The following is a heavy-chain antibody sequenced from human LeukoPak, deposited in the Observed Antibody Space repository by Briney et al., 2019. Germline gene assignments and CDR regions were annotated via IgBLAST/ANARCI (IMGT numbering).Heavy chain of an antibody. D-gene: IGHD2-15*01. J-gene: IGHJ4*02. V-gene: IGHV1-8*01. CDR3: ARVCSGGSCYKDFDY. Sequence: ASVKVSCKASGYTFTSYDINWVRQATGQGLEWMGWMNPNSGNTGYAQKFQGRVTMTRNPSISTAYMELSSLRSEDTAVYYCARVCSGGSCYKDFDYWGKGTLVTVSS. CDR1: GYTFTSYD. CDR2: MNPNSGNT.